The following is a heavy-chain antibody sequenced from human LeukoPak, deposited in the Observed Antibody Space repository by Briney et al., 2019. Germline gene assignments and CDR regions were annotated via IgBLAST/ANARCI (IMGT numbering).Heavy chain of an antibody. Sequence: GGSLRLSCAASGFTFSSYAMSWVRQAPGQGLEWVANIKEDGSAKYHVDSVKGRFTISTDNAKNSLYLQMNSLRVEDTAVYYCTRDTGCSGGACYSFYGYWGQGTLVTVSS. CDR2: IKEDGSAK. CDR1: GFTFSSYA. CDR3: TRDTGCSGGACYSFYGY. V-gene: IGHV3-7*01. J-gene: IGHJ4*02. D-gene: IGHD2-21*01.